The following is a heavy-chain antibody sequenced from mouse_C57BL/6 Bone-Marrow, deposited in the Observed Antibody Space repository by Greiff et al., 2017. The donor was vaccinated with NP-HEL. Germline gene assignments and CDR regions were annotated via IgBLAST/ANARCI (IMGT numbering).Heavy chain of an antibody. J-gene: IGHJ4*01. D-gene: IGHD2-2*01. V-gene: IGHV5-4*01. CDR3: AREGYYGYYYAMDY. CDR1: GFTFSSYA. Sequence: EVQLVESGGGLVKPGGSLKLSCAASGFTFSSYAMSWVRQTPEKRLEWVATISDGGSYTYYPDNVKGRFTISRDNAKNNLYLQMSHLKSEDTAMYYCAREGYYGYYYAMDYWGQGTSVTVSS. CDR2: ISDGGSYT.